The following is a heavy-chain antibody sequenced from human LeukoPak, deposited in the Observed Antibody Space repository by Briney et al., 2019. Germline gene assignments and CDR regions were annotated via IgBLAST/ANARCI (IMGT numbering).Heavy chain of an antibody. CDR3: ARSEFYYGTAEWLDP. CDR1: GGSISSGGYY. J-gene: IGHJ5*02. D-gene: IGHD3-10*01. CDR2: IYHSGST. Sequence: PSQTLSLTCTVSGGSISSGGYYWSWIRQPPGKGLEWIGYIYHSGSTYYNPSLKSRVTISVDRSKNQFSLKLSSVTAADTAVYYCARSEFYYGTAEWLDPWGQGTLVTVSS. V-gene: IGHV4-30-2*01.